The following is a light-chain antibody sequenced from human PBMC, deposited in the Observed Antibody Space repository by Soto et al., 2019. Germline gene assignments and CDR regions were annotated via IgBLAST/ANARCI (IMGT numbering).Light chain of an antibody. CDR1: SSIIGNND. Sequence: QSVLTQPPSVSAAPGQKVTISCSGSSSIIGNNDVSWYQQLPGTAPKLLIYDNNKRPSGIPDRFSGSKSGTSATLGITGLQAGDDADYYSGTWDSSLSAVVFGGGTKLTVL. CDR3: GTWDSSLSAVV. V-gene: IGLV1-51*01. J-gene: IGLJ2*01. CDR2: DNN.